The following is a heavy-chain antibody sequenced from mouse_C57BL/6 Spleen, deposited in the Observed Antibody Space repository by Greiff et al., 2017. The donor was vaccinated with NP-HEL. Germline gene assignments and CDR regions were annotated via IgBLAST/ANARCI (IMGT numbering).Heavy chain of an antibody. V-gene: IGHV5-16*01. D-gene: IGHD3-2*02. Sequence: EVKVVESEGGLVQPGSSMKLSCTASGFTFSDYYMAWVRQVPEKGLEWVANINYDGSSTYYLDSLKSRFIISRDNAKNILYLQMSSLKSEDTATYYCARETAQAPLAMDYWGQGTSVTVSS. CDR1: GFTFSDYY. CDR3: ARETAQAPLAMDY. J-gene: IGHJ4*01. CDR2: INYDGSST.